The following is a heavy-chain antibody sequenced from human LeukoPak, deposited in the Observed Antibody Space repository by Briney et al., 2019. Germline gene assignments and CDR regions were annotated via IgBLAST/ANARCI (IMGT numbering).Heavy chain of an antibody. CDR1: GFTFSSYA. CDR2: ISGSGGST. D-gene: IGHD4-17*01. V-gene: IGHV3-23*01. J-gene: IGHJ3*02. Sequence: GGSLRLSCAASGFTFSSYAMSWVRQAPGKGLEWVSAISGSGGSTYYADSVKGRFTISRDNSKNTLYLQMNSLRAEDTAVYYCARGFQKDGDYGPNAFDIWGQRTMVTVSS. CDR3: ARGFQKDGDYGPNAFDI.